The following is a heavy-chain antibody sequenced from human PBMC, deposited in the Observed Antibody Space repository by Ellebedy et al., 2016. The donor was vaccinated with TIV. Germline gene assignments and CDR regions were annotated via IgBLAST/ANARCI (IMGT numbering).Heavy chain of an antibody. D-gene: IGHD3-3*01. CDR2: IRPDASAK. CDR1: GLDFSSNY. Sequence: GGSLRLXXAASGLDFSSNYMSWVRQAPGKGLEWVAKIRPDASAKYYGESMKGRFTISRDNAKNSVYLQITSLRAEDTAMYYCTRETFFRFDYWGQGTLVTVSS. J-gene: IGHJ4*02. CDR3: TRETFFRFDY. V-gene: IGHV3-7*01.